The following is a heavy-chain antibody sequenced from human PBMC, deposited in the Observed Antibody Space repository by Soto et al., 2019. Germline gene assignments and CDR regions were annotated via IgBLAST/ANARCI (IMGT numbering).Heavy chain of an antibody. CDR1: GFIFSSFW. CDR2: IKPDGSEV. V-gene: IGHV3-7*03. Sequence: EVQLVESGGGLVLPGGSPRLSCAASGFIFSSFWMTWVRQAPGKGLEWVANIKPDGSEVYYADSMKGRFTISRDNARNSLYLQMSSLRAEDTAVYYCARESLLKSIPIYRYFYYAMDVWGQGTTVIVSS. J-gene: IGHJ6*01. D-gene: IGHD2-2*02. CDR3: ARESLLKSIPIYRYFYYAMDV.